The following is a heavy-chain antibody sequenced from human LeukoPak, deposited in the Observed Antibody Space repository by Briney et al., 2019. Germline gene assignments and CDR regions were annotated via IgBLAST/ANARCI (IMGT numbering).Heavy chain of an antibody. CDR2: ISDGTAGT. V-gene: IGHV3-23*01. Sequence: GGSLRLSCAASGFTFTSYAMNWVRQAPGKGLEWVSLISDGTAGTYYADSVKRRFTISRDNSKNTLYLQMNSLRAEDTAVYYCARASGLRSFTLISWGLGTLVTVSS. D-gene: IGHD3-3*01. CDR3: ARASGLRSFTLIS. CDR1: GFTFTSYA. J-gene: IGHJ5*02.